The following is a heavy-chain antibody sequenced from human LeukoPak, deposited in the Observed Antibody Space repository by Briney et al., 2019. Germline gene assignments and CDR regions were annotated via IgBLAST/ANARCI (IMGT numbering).Heavy chain of an antibody. Sequence: ASVKVSCKASGYTFTGYYMHWVRQAPGQGLEWMGWINPNSGGTNYAQKFQGRVTMTRDTSISTAYMELSRLRSDDTAVYYCARQQLWLRKDYYYYMDVWGKGTTVTVSS. J-gene: IGHJ6*03. CDR2: INPNSGGT. CDR1: GYTFTGYY. D-gene: IGHD5-18*01. V-gene: IGHV1-2*02. CDR3: ARQQLWLRKDYYYYMDV.